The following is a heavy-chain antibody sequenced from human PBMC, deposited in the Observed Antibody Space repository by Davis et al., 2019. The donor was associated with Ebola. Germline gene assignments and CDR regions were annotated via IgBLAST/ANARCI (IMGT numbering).Heavy chain of an antibody. J-gene: IGHJ4*02. D-gene: IGHD2-2*02. V-gene: IGHV3-21*01. CDR2: ISSSSSYI. CDR1: GFTVSSNY. Sequence: GESLKISCAASGFTVSSNYMNWVRQAPGKGLEWVSSISSSSSYIYYADSVKGRFTISRDNAKNSLYLQMNSLRAEDTAVYYCARDLFVCTSCYRGYFDYWGQGTLVTVSS. CDR3: ARDLFVCTSCYRGYFDY.